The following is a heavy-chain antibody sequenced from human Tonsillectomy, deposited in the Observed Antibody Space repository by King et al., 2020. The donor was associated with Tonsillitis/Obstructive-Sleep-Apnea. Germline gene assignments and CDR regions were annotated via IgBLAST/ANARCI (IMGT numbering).Heavy chain of an antibody. J-gene: IGHJ5*02. CDR2: INPNSGGT. CDR3: ARTDCSSTSCYSWFDP. V-gene: IGHV1-2*02. D-gene: IGHD2-2*01. Sequence: VQLVESGAEVKKPGASVKVSCKASGYTFTGYYMHWVRQAPGQGLEWMGWINPNSGGTNYAQKFQGRVTMTRDTSISTAYMELSRLRSDDTAVYYCARTDCSSTSCYSWFDPWGQGTLVTVSS. CDR1: GYTFTGYY.